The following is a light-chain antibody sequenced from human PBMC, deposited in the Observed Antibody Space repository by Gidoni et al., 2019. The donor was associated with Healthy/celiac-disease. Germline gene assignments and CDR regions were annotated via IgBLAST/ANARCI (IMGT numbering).Light chain of an antibody. J-gene: IGKJ1*01. CDR1: QSVSSY. CDR2: DAS. Sequence: EIVLTQSPATLSLSPGERATLSCRASQSVSSYLDRYQQKPGQAPRLLIYDASNRATGIPARFSGSGSGTDFTLTISSLEPEDFAVYYCQQRSNWPPEGTFGQGTKVEIK. V-gene: IGKV3-11*01. CDR3: QQRSNWPPEGT.